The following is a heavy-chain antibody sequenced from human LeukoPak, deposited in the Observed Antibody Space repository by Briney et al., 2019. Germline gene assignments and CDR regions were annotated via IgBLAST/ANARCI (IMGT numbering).Heavy chain of an antibody. CDR2: ISSSSSYI. CDR3: ARDPRGSSSWFIDY. CDR1: GCTFSGYS. Sequence: GGYLRLSCAASGCTFSGYSMNWVRQAPGKGLEWVSSISSSSSYIYYADSVKGRFTISRDNAKNSLYLQMNSLRAEDTAVYYCARDPRGSSSWFIDYWGQGTLVTVSS. D-gene: IGHD6-13*01. V-gene: IGHV3-21*01. J-gene: IGHJ4*02.